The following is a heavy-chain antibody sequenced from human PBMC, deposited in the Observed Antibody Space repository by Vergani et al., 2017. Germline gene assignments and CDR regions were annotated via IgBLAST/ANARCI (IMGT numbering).Heavy chain of an antibody. CDR2: IGNYGGSI. CDR1: GFTFTYHG. D-gene: IGHD4-17*01. CDR3: AKDGRENSDYGYFDY. J-gene: IGHJ4*02. V-gene: IGHV3-64*01. Sequence: EVNLVESGGGLVHPGGSLRLACATSGFTFTYHGMYWVRQGPGKGLEFVSGIGNYGGSIQYGNSVKGRFTISRDTSKKTLSLQMRSLRADDTAVYYCAKDGRENSDYGYFDYWGQGTLVTVSS.